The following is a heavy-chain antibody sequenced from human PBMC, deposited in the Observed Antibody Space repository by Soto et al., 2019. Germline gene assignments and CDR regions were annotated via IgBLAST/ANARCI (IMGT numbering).Heavy chain of an antibody. J-gene: IGHJ5*02. CDR3: ARDLTGRLRT. V-gene: IGHV4-31*03. CDR2: IYYSGST. D-gene: IGHD3-10*01. CDR1: GGSISSGGYY. Sequence: SETLSLTCTVSGGSISSGGYYWSWIRQHPGKGLEWIGYIYYSGSTYYNPSLKSRVTISVDTSKNQLSLKLSSVTAADTAVDYCARDLTGRLRTWGQGTLVTVSS.